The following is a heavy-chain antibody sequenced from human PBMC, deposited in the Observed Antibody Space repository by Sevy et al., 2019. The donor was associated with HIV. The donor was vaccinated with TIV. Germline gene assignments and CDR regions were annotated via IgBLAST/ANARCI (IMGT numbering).Heavy chain of an antibody. CDR1: GYKFSDYW. V-gene: IGHV5-51*01. J-gene: IGHJ5*02. CDR2: IYPGDSDT. CDR3: ARHGWQMGSQFTWFDP. Sequence: ESLKISCKASGYKFSDYWIGWVRQMPGKGLEWMGIIYPGDSDTKYSPSFQGHVTFSVDKSINTAYLHFSRLRATDTATYFCARHGWQMGSQFTWFDPWGLGTPVTVSS. D-gene: IGHD3-10*01.